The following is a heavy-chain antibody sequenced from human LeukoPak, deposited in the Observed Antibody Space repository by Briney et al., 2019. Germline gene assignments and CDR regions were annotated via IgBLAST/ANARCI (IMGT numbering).Heavy chain of an antibody. CDR3: AGSLGYCTSNVCYLKY. D-gene: IGHD2-8*01. J-gene: IGHJ4*02. Sequence: ASVNVSCKTSGYSENFYGITRVGQVAGQAMEWMGWISAQHGQTEYAPNSQDRVTMTTDTDTNTAYLELRSLRSDDTAVYYCAGSLGYCTSNVCYLKYWGQGTLVTVSS. V-gene: IGHV1-18*01. CDR2: ISAQHGQT. CDR1: GYSENFYG.